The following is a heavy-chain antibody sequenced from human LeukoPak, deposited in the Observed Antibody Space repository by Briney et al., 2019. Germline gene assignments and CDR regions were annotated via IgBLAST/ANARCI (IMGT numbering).Heavy chain of an antibody. CDR3: AKSHIAAACFDY. CDR2: ISYDGSNK. V-gene: IGHV3-30-3*01. CDR1: GFTFSSYA. J-gene: IGHJ4*02. D-gene: IGHD6-13*01. Sequence: PGGSLRLSCAASGFTFSSYAMHWVRQAPGKGLEWVAVISYDGSNKYYADSVKGRFTISRDNSKNTLYLQMNSLRAEDTAVYYCAKSHIAAACFDYWGQGTLVTVSS.